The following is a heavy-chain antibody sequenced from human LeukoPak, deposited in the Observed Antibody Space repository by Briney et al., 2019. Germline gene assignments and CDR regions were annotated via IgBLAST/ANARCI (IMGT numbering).Heavy chain of an antibody. CDR3: TLRKGEPMRGHWFDP. D-gene: IGHD1-14*01. CDR1: VNTLTHPH. V-gene: IGHV1-24*01. CDR2: FEPESGQT. J-gene: IGHJ5*02. Sequence: ASVKASCKVSVNTLTHPHIHWVRQAPGKDLECLGGFEPESGQTLYAQRIRARVWMTEDTSTNTAYMALSSLRSDDSALYYCTLRKGEPMRGHWFDPWGQGTLVTVRS.